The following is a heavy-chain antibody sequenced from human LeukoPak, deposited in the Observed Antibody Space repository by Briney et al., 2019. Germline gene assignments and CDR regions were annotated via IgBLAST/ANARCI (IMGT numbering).Heavy chain of an antibody. V-gene: IGHV3-7*02. CDR2: IKQDGSEK. CDR3: VGLGENY. D-gene: IGHD3-10*01. CDR1: GFTFRRYW. Sequence: GGSLRLSCAAPGFTFRRYWMSWARQASGKGLEWVANIKQDGSEKYSVDSVKGRFTISRDNAKNSLYLQMNSLRAEDTAVYYCVGLGENYWGQGTLVTVSS. J-gene: IGHJ4*02.